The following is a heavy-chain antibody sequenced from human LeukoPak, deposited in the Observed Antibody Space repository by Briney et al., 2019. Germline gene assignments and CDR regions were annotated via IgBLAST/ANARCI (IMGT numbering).Heavy chain of an antibody. J-gene: IGHJ4*02. Sequence: GGSLRLSCTTSGFTFGDYAMSWFRQAPGKGLEWVGFTRSKAYSGTTEYAASVKGRFTISRDDSKSIAYLQMNSLKTEDTAVYYCSKGLRLFDYWGQGTLATVSS. D-gene: IGHD5-12*01. CDR3: SKGLRLFDY. V-gene: IGHV3-49*03. CDR1: GFTFGDYA. CDR2: TRSKAYSGTT.